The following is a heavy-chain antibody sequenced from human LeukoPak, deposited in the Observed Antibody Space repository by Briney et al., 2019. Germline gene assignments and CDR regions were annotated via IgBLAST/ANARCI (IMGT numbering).Heavy chain of an antibody. J-gene: IGHJ4*02. CDR2: ISYDGRNK. V-gene: IGHV3-30*14. Sequence: GGSLRLSCAASGFTFNSYAMHWVRQAPGKGLECVAVISYDGRNKHYADSVKGRFTISRDNSKNTLYLQMNSLRAEDTAVYYCARGRGWGYYDILTGYNTNFDYWGQGTLVTVSS. CDR3: ARGRGWGYYDILTGYNTNFDY. D-gene: IGHD3-9*01. CDR1: GFTFNSYA.